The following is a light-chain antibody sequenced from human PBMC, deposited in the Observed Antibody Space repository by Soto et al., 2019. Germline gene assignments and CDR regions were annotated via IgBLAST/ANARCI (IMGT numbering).Light chain of an antibody. V-gene: IGLV2-8*01. CDR3: TSSAMTENMV. CDR1: PSDVGASNY. J-gene: IGLJ2*01. Sequence: QSVLTQPPSASGSPGQSVTISCTGTPSDVGASNYFSWYQQQPGNAPKLMISEVSKRPSGVPDRFAGSKSGNTASLTVSGLQAEDEADYYCTSSAMTENMVFGAGTQLTVL. CDR2: EVS.